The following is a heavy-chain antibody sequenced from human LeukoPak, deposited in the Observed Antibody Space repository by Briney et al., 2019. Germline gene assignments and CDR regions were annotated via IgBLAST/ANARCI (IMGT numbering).Heavy chain of an antibody. Sequence: GGSLRLSCAASGFIFSSYWMSWVRQAPGKGLEWVSVIYSGGSTYYADSVRGRFTISRDNSKNTLYLQMNSLRAEDTAVYYCARHRGYCSSTSCYPYYFDWWGQGTLVTVSS. D-gene: IGHD2-2*01. CDR2: IYSGGST. CDR1: GFIFSSYW. CDR3: ARHRGYCSSTSCYPYYFDW. V-gene: IGHV3-66*04. J-gene: IGHJ4*02.